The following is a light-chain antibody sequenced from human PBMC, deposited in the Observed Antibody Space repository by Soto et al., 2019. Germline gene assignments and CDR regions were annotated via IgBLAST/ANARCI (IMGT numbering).Light chain of an antibody. V-gene: IGLV1-44*01. CDR3: AVWDDSLDGRV. J-gene: IGLJ2*01. CDR1: SSNFGSNT. Sequence: QSVLTQPPSASGTPGQRVTISCSGSSSNFGSNTVNWYQQLPGTAPKRLIYGQNQRPSGVPDRFSGSKSGTSASLAISGLQSEDEAEYYCAVWDDSLDGRVFGGGTKLTVL. CDR2: GQN.